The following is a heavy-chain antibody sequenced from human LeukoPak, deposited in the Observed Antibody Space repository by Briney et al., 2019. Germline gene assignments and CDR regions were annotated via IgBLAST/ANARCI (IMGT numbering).Heavy chain of an antibody. CDR1: GGSISSGGYY. CDR3: ARYHYDILTAPGP. CDR2: IYYSGST. D-gene: IGHD3-9*01. Sequence: SQTLSLTCTVSGGSISSGGYYWSWIRQHPGKGLEWIGYIYYSGSTYYNPSLKSRVTISVDTSKNQFSLKLSSVTAADTAVYYCARYHYDILTAPGPWGRGTLVTVSS. V-gene: IGHV4-31*03. J-gene: IGHJ5*02.